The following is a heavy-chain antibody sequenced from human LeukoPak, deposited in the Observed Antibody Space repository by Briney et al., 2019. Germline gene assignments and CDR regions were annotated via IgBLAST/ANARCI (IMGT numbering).Heavy chain of an antibody. CDR2: IYYSGST. CDR3: ASLQIWEVVPAAIDY. Sequence: SETLSLTCTVSGGSISSSSYYWGWIRQPPGKGLEWIGSIYYSGSTYYNPSLKSRVTISVDTSKNQFSLKLSSVTAAVTAVYYCASLQIWEVVPAAIDYWGQGTLVTVSS. J-gene: IGHJ4*02. CDR1: GGSISSSSYY. V-gene: IGHV4-39*01. D-gene: IGHD2-2*02.